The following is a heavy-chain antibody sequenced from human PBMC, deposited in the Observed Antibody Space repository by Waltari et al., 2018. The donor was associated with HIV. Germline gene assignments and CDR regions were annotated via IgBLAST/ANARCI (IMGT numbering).Heavy chain of an antibody. CDR1: GGYISSYY. Sequence: QVQLQESGPGLVKPSETLSLTCTVSGGYISSYYWSWIRQPPGQGLEWFGYIYNSGSTNHNPPLRTRATMPVDTSKDQLSVNVGAVTAADSAVHYCARRRLAGYYYYGMDVWGQGTTATVAS. CDR2: IYNSGST. V-gene: IGHV4-59*01. J-gene: IGHJ6*02. CDR3: ARRRLAGYYYYGMDV.